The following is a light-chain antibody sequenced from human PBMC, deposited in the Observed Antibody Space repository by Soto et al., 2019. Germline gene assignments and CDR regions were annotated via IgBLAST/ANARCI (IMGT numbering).Light chain of an antibody. CDR3: QQYNNWPQVS. CDR2: ATS. CDR1: QTVSSN. V-gene: IGKV3-15*01. Sequence: ERVMTQSPATLSASPGESVTLSCRASQTVSSNLAWYQHKSGQAPRLLIYATSTRAPGVSARFSGSGSGSGTEFTLNIRSLQAGEFAGYYCQQYNNWPQVSFGPGTKVEIK. J-gene: IGKJ3*01.